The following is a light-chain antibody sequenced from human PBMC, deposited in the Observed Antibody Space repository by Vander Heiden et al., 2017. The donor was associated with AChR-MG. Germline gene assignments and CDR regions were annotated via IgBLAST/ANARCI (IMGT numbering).Light chain of an antibody. J-gene: IGLJ3*02. Sequence: SALTQPASVSGSPGQSITISCTGTTSDIGSYNLVSWYQHHPGRAPHLIIYEGDKRPAGVSNRFSGSKSGNTASLTISGLQAEDESDYYCCSYANSNAWVFGGGTKLSVL. CDR1: TSDIGSYNL. V-gene: IGLV2-23*01. CDR2: EGD. CDR3: CSYANSNAWV.